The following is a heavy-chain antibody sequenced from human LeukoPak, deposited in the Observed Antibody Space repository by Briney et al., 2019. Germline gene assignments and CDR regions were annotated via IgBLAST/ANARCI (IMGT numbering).Heavy chain of an antibody. Sequence: GGSLRLSCAASGFTFSSCSMNWVRQAPGKGLEWVSSISSSSSYIYQADSVKGRFTISRDNAKNSLYLQMNSLRAEDTAVYYCARDHSSSSSGGDYYYGMDVWGQGTTVTVSS. CDR2: ISSSSSYI. V-gene: IGHV3-21*01. CDR1: GFTFSSCS. D-gene: IGHD6-6*01. CDR3: ARDHSSSSSGGDYYYGMDV. J-gene: IGHJ6*02.